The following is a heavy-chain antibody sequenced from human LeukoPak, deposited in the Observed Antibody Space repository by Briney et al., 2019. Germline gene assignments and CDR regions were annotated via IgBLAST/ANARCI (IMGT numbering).Heavy chain of an antibody. J-gene: IGHJ4*02. CDR3: AREYSSGWWDY. Sequence: SVKVSCKASGGTFSSYAISWVRQAPGPGLEWMGWIIPIFGTANCAQKFQGRVTITTDESTSTAYMELSSLRSEDTAVYYCAREYSSGWWDYWGQGTLVTVSS. CDR1: GGTFSSYA. V-gene: IGHV1-69*05. CDR2: IIPIFGTA. D-gene: IGHD6-19*01.